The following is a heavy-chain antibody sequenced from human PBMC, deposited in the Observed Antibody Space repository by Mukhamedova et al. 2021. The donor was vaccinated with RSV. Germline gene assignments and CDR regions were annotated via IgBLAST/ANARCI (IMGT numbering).Heavy chain of an antibody. CDR1: G. CDR2: IWHDGKNK. D-gene: IGHD1-1*01. J-gene: IGHJ6*02. Sequence: GMHWVRQAPGKGLEWVAVIWHDGKNKYYGDPVKGRFTISRDNANNTLHLDMNSLRPEDTAISYCARDRTGEGYNGMDVWGQGTT. V-gene: IGHV3-33*01. CDR3: ARDRTGEGYNGMDV.